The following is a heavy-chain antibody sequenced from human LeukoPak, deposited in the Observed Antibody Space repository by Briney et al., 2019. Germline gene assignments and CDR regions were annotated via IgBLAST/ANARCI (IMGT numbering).Heavy chain of an antibody. J-gene: IGHJ4*02. CDR3: ARGITGRRAFDY. D-gene: IGHD1-20*01. CDR1: GFIFSDYY. Sequence: GGSLRLSCVASGFIFSDYYMSWIRQAPGKGLEWVSYISSGTTIYYVDSVKGRFTISRDNAKNSLYLQMNSLRAEDTAVYYCARGITGRRAFDYWGQGTLVTVSS. V-gene: IGHV3-11*01. CDR2: ISSGTTI.